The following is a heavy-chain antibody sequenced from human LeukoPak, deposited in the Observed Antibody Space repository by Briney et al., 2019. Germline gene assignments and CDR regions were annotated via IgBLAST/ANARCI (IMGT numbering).Heavy chain of an antibody. CDR2: ISWNSGSI. CDR3: ARWGYSHGYGAFDI. J-gene: IGHJ3*02. Sequence: PGRSLRLSCAASGFTFDDYAMHWVRQAPGKGLERVSGISWNSGSIGYADSVKGRFTISRDNAKNSLYLQMNSLRAEGTAVYYCARWGYSHGYGAFDIWGQGTMVTVSS. V-gene: IGHV3-9*01. CDR1: GFTFDDYA. D-gene: IGHD5-18*01.